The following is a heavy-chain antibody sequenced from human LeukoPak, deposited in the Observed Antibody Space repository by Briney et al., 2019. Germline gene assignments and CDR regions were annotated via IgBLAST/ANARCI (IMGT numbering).Heavy chain of an antibody. J-gene: IGHJ3*02. Sequence: GRSLRLSCAASGFTFSSYGIHWVRQAPGKGLEWVAIIWSGGSNKYYADSVKGRFTISRDNSKNTLYLQMNSLRAEDTAVYYCARTLASEVFDIWGQGTMVTVSS. D-gene: IGHD3-3*01. CDR1: GFTFSSYG. CDR2: IWSGGSNK. CDR3: ARTLASEVFDI. V-gene: IGHV3-33*08.